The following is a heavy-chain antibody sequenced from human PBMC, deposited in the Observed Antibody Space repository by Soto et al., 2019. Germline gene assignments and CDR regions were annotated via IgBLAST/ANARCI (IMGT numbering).Heavy chain of an antibody. CDR2: INPNSGGT. J-gene: IGHJ6*02. V-gene: IGHV1-2*04. CDR3: ARLGYCSSTSCSTREGYYYGMDV. D-gene: IGHD2-2*01. CDR1: GYTFTGYY. Sequence: QVQLVQSGAEVKKPGASVKVSCKASGYTFTGYYMHWVRQAPGQGLEWMGWINPNSGGTNYAQKFQGWVTITRDTPLSTAFMELSRLSSDDAAVYYCARLGYCSSTSCSTREGYYYGMDVWGQGTTVTGSS.